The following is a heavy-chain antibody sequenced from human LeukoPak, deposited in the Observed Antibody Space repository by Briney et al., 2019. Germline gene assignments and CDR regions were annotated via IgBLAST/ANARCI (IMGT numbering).Heavy chain of an antibody. Sequence: SETLSLTCTVSGGSISSYYWSWIRQPPGKGLEWIGHMYYTGSTKYNPTLKSRVTISVDRSKNQFSLKVSSVTTADTAAYYCAKEEKVGGYISYYYYYAMDVWGQGTTVTVSS. CDR2: MYYTGST. V-gene: IGHV4-59*01. CDR3: AKEEKVGGYISYYYYYAMDV. D-gene: IGHD3-16*01. CDR1: GGSISSYY. J-gene: IGHJ6*02.